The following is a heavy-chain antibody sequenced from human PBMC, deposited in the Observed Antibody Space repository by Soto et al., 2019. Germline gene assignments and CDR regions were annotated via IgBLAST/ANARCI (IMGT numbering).Heavy chain of an antibody. J-gene: IGHJ4*02. Sequence: EVQLVESGGGLVKPGGSLRLSCAASGFTFSSYSMNWVRQAPGKGLEWVSSISSSSSYIYYADSVKGRFTISRDNAKNSMYLQMSSLRAEDTAVYYCARMRGSHTSDYWGQGTLVTVSS. D-gene: IGHD2-15*01. CDR3: ARMRGSHTSDY. V-gene: IGHV3-21*01. CDR2: ISSSSSYI. CDR1: GFTFSSYS.